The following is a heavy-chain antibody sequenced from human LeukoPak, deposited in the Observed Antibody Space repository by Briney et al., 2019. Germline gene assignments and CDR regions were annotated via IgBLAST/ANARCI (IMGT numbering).Heavy chain of an antibody. CDR3: AAVKAYCSGGSCYIKGFDL. CDR1: GFTFTSSA. V-gene: IGHV1-58*02. J-gene: IGHJ2*01. CDR2: IVVGSGNT. D-gene: IGHD2-15*01. Sequence: GTSVKVSCKASGFTFTSSAMQWVRQARGQRLEWIGWIVVGSGNTNYAQKFQERVTITRDMSTSTAYMELSSLRSEDTAVYDCAAVKAYCSGGSCYIKGFDLWGRGTLVTVSS.